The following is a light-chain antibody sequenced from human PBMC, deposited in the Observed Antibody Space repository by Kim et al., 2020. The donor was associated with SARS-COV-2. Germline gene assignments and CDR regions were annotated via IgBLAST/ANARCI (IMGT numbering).Light chain of an antibody. CDR3: QAWDPSTGVV. V-gene: IGLV3-1*01. J-gene: IGLJ3*02. CDR2: QDN. Sequence: SYELTQPPSVSVSPGQTASITCSGDKLGDKYASWYHQRPGQSPVLVIYQDNKRPSGIPERFSGSNSGNTATLTISGTQAVDEADYYCQAWDPSTGVVFGG. CDR1: KLGDKY.